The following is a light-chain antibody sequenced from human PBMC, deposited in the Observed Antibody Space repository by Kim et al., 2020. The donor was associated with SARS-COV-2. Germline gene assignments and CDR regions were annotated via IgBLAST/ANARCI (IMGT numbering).Light chain of an antibody. CDR2: DVS. CDR3: TSYTGADTVV. V-gene: IGLV2-14*03. CDR1: SSLVGDYNY. J-gene: IGLJ2*01. Sequence: GHSITISCAGTSSLVGDYNYVSWYQRHPDKAPKLIIYDVSDRPSGVSTHFSGSKSGNTASLTISGLQAADEADYYCTSYTGADTVVFGGGTKLTVL.